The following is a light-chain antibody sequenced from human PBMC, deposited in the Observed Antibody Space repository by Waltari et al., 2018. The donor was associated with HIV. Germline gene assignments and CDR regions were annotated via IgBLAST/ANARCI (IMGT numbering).Light chain of an antibody. J-gene: IGLJ2*01. CDR2: NVN. CDR1: SRDVCGYTL. V-gene: IGLV2-14*03. CDR3: SSYTSSGPRYVL. Sequence: QPALTQPASVSGSPGPSITISCTGTSRDVCGYTLFSWCQKHPGKAPKLIIYNVNSRPSGVSIRFSGSRSANTASLTISGLQAEDEADYFCSSYTSSGPRYVLFGGGTRLTVL.